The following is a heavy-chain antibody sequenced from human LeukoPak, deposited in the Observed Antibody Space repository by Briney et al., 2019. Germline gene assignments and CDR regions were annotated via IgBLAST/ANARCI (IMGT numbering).Heavy chain of an antibody. D-gene: IGHD1-26*01. CDR1: GGSISSGGYY. Sequence: SQTLSLTCTVSGGSISSGGYYWSWIRQHPGKGLEWIGYIYYSGSTYYNPSLKNRVTISVDTSKNQFSLKLSSVTAADTAVYYCAREDPQVGFFDYWGQGTLVTVSS. CDR3: AREDPQVGFFDY. CDR2: IYYSGST. V-gene: IGHV4-31*03. J-gene: IGHJ4*02.